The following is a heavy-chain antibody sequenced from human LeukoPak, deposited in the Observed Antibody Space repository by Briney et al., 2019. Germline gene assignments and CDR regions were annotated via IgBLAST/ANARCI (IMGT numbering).Heavy chain of an antibody. CDR2: ISGSGGDT. J-gene: IGHJ4*02. CDR1: GITLSNYA. V-gene: IGHV3-23*01. Sequence: PGGSLRLSCAASGITLSNYAMTWVRQAPGKGLEWVSAISGSGGDTYDADSVKGRFTISRDNSKHTLYLQMNSLRAEDTAVYYCAKVLAEQQLVRVWYFDYWGQGTLVTVSS. D-gene: IGHD6-13*01. CDR3: AKVLAEQQLVRVWYFDY.